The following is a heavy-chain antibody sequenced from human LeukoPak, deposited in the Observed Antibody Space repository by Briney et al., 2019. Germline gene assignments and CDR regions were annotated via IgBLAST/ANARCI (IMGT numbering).Heavy chain of an antibody. D-gene: IGHD1-20*01. J-gene: IGHJ4*02. CDR1: GFTFSSYS. CDR2: ISYDGSNK. CDR3: ARGDNWDFDY. V-gene: IGHV3-30*03. Sequence: PGGSLRLSCAASGFTFSSYSMNWVRQAPGKGLEWVAVISYDGSNKYYADSVKGRFTISRDNSKNTLYLQMNSLRAEDTAVYYCARGDNWDFDYWGQGTLVTVSS.